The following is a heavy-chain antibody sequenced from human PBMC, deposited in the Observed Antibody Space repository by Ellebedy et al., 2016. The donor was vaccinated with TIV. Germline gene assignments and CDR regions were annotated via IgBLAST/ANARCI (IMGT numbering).Heavy chain of an antibody. CDR3: ARGYYYDSSGYPTASLEYYFDY. CDR1: GYTFTSYG. J-gene: IGHJ4*02. D-gene: IGHD3-22*01. CDR2: MNPNSGNT. V-gene: IGHV1-8*02. Sequence: AASVKVSCKASGYTFTSYGISWVRQAPGQGLEWMGWMNPNSGNTVYAQKFQGRVTMTRNTSISTAYMELSSLRSEDTAVYYCARGYYYDSSGYPTASLEYYFDYWGQGTLVTVSS.